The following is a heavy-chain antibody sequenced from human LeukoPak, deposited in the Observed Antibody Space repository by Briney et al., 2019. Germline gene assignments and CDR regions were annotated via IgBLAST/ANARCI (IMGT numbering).Heavy chain of an antibody. CDR3: ARHYDSSDYYFDY. Sequence: PSETLSLTCTVSGGSVSSYFWSWIRQPPGKGLEWIGYVYYSGSTNYNPSLKSRVTISVDTSKTQFSLKLSSVTAADTAVYYCARHYDSSDYYFDYWGQGTLVTVSS. CDR1: GGSVSSYF. V-gene: IGHV4-59*08. CDR2: VYYSGST. D-gene: IGHD3-22*01. J-gene: IGHJ4*02.